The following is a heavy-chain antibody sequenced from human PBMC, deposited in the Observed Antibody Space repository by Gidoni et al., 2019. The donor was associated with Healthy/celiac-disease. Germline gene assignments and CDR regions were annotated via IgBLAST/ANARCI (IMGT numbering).Heavy chain of an antibody. D-gene: IGHD1-26*01. CDR1: GFTFRRHG. J-gene: IGHJ3*02. CDR2: ISYDGSNK. Sequence: VQLVESGGGVVQPGRSMRLSCAASGFTFRRHGMHWVRQAPGKGLEWVAVISYDGSNKYYADSVKCRFTISRDNSNNTLYLQMNSLRAEDTAVYYCAKDSSGSYRTLSGAFDIWGQGTMVTVSS. V-gene: IGHV3-30*18. CDR3: AKDSSGSYRTLSGAFDI.